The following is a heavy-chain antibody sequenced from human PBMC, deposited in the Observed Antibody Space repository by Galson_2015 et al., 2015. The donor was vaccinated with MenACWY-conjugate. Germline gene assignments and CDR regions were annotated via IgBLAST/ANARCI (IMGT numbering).Heavy chain of an antibody. CDR2: FDPEDGET. Sequence: SVKVSCKVSGYTLTELSMHWVRQAPGKGLEWMGGFDPEDGETIYAQKFQGRVTMTEDTSTDTAYMELSSLRSEDTAVYYCATAPSGWYYFDYWGQGTLITVSS. J-gene: IGHJ4*02. D-gene: IGHD6-19*01. V-gene: IGHV1-24*01. CDR3: ATAPSGWYYFDY. CDR1: GYTLTELS.